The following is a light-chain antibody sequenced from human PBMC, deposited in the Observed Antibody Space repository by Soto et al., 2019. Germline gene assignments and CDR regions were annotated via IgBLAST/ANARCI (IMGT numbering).Light chain of an antibody. CDR1: NTYVGGYYH. CDR3: SSYTTSSTSSV. V-gene: IGLV2-14*01. J-gene: IGLJ1*01. CDR2: EVN. Sequence: QSALTQLASVSGSPGESITISCTGTNTYVGGYYHFSWYQQHPATAPKLMIYEVNNRSSGVSDRFSGSKSGSTASLTISGLRPDDEADYSCSSYTTSSTSSVFGTGTKSPS.